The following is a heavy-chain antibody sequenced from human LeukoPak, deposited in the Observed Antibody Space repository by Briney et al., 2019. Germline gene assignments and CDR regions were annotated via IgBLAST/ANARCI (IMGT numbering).Heavy chain of an antibody. V-gene: IGHV3-9*03. CDR2: ISWNSGSI. CDR1: GFTFDDYA. CDR3: AKGIAAAAAFDAFDI. D-gene: IGHD6-13*01. Sequence: PGRSLRLSCAASGFTFDDYAMHWVRQAPGKGLEWVSGISWNSGSIGYADSVKGRFTISRDNAKNSLYLQMNSLRAEDMALYYCAKGIAAAAAFDAFDIWGQGTMVTVSS. J-gene: IGHJ3*02.